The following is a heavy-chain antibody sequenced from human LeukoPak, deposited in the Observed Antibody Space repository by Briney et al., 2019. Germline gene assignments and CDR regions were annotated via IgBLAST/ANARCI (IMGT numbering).Heavy chain of an antibody. V-gene: IGHV3-7*01. CDR2: IKQDGSEK. D-gene: IGHD6-13*01. CDR3: AKDSSPYSSSWYPDY. Sequence: GGSLRLSCAASGFTFSSYWMSWVRQAPGKGLEWVANIKQDGSEKYYVDSVKGRFTISRDNSKNTLYLQMNSLRAEDTAVYYCAKDSSPYSSSWYPDYWGQGTLVTVSS. CDR1: GFTFSSYW. J-gene: IGHJ4*02.